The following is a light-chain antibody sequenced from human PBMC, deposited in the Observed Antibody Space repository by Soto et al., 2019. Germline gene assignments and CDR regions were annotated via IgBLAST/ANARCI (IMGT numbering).Light chain of an antibody. CDR2: GAS. CDR1: QSVSSNS. J-gene: IGKJ1*01. Sequence: EIVLTQSPGTLSLSPGERATLSCRASQSVSSNSLAWYQQKPGQAPRLLIYGASSRATGIPDRFSGSGSGTDFTLTISRLEPEDFAVYYCQQYGSSRTWTFGQGTKVDIK. V-gene: IGKV3-20*01. CDR3: QQYGSSRTWT.